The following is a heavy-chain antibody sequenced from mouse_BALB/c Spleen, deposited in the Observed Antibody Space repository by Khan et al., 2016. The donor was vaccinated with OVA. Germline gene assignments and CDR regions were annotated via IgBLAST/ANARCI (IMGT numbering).Heavy chain of an antibody. V-gene: IGHV3-8*02. J-gene: IGHJ3*01. D-gene: IGHD2-14*01. CDR1: GDSITSGY. CDR2: IIYTGYT. Sequence: EVQLQESGPSLVKPSQTLSLTCSVTGDSITSGYWNWIRKFPGNKLEYMGYIIYTGYTYYNPYLKSRISITRHTSKNQYYLQLNSVTEEDTATYYCARATYRYGFVYWGQGTLVTVSA. CDR3: ARATYRYGFVY.